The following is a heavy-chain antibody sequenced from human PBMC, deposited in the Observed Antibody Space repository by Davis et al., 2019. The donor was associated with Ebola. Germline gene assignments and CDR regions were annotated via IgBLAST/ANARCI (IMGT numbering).Heavy chain of an antibody. V-gene: IGHV3-23*01. CDR2: ISGSGGST. D-gene: IGHD4-17*01. J-gene: IGHJ4*02. CDR3: ARDLGTTVTTGFDY. Sequence: GESLKISCAASGFTFSSYAMSWVRQAPGKGLEWVSAISGSGGSTYYADSVKGRFTISRDNAKNSLYLQMNSLRAEDTAVYYCARDLGTTVTTGFDYWGQGTLVTVSS. CDR1: GFTFSSYA.